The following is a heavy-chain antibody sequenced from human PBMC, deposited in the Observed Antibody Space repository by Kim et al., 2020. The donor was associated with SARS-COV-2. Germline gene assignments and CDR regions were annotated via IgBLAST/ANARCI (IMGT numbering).Heavy chain of an antibody. CDR3: ARDFYDILTGYELYFDY. D-gene: IGHD3-9*01. J-gene: IGHJ4*02. V-gene: IGHV3-48*02. Sequence: KGRFTISRDNAKNSLYLQMNSLRDEDTALYYCARDFYDILTGYELYFDYWGQGTLVTVSS.